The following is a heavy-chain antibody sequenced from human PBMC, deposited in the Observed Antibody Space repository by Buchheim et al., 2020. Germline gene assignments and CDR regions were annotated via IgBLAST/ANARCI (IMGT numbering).Heavy chain of an antibody. CDR2: ISSSGSTI. V-gene: IGHV3-48*03. Sequence: VQLVESGGGVVQPGRSLRLSCVASGFSISSHGMNWVRQAPGKGLEWVSYISSSGSTIYYADSVKGRFTISRDNAKNSLYLQMNSLRAEDTAVYYCARGLPPYMVRGGPPLHWGQGTL. CDR3: ARGLPPYMVRGGPPLH. CDR1: GFSISSHG. D-gene: IGHD3-10*01. J-gene: IGHJ1*01.